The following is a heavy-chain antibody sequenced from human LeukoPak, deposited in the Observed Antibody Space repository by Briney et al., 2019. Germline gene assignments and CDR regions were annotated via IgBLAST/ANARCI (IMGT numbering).Heavy chain of an antibody. Sequence: GGSLRLSCAASGFTFSSYAMHWVRQAPGKGLEWVAVISYDGSNKYYADSVKGRFTISRDNSKNTLYLQMNSLRAEDTAVYYCASHASGYDFDWFDPWGQGTLVTVSS. D-gene: IGHD5-12*01. CDR2: ISYDGSNK. J-gene: IGHJ5*02. V-gene: IGHV3-30-3*01. CDR1: GFTFSSYA. CDR3: ASHASGYDFDWFDP.